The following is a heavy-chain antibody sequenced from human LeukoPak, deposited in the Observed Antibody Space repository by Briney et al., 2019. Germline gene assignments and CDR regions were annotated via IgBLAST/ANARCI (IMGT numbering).Heavy chain of an antibody. J-gene: IGHJ4*02. V-gene: IGHV1-69*04. CDR2: IIPILGIA. CDR3: ARGQVPGSGYDFGY. Sequence: SVKVSCKASGGTFSSYAISWVRQAPGQGLEWMGRIIPILGIANYAQKFQGRVTITADKSTSTAYMELSSLRSDDTAVYYCARGQVPGSGYDFGYWGQGTLVTVSS. D-gene: IGHD5-12*01. CDR1: GGTFSSYA.